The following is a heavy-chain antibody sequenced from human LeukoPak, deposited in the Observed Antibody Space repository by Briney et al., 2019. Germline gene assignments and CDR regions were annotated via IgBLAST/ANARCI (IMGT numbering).Heavy chain of an antibody. CDR3: ARLFGFYSYGRFDY. D-gene: IGHD5-18*01. V-gene: IGHV4-34*01. CDR2: INHSGST. J-gene: IGHJ4*02. CDR1: GGSFSGYY. Sequence: PSETLSLTCAVYGGSFSGYYWSWIRQPPGKGLEWIGEINHSGSTNYNPSLKSRVTISVDTSKNQFSLKLSSVTAADTAVCYCARLFGFYSYGRFDYWGQGTLVTVSS.